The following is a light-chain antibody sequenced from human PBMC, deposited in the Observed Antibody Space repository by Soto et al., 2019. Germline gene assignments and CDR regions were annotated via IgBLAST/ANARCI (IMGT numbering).Light chain of an antibody. V-gene: IGKV3-20*01. J-gene: IGKJ2*01. Sequence: EIVLTQSPGTLSLSPGERATLSCRASQRVGSSYLAWYQQKPGQAPRLLIYAASTRATGIPDRFSGSGSGTDFTLTISRLEPEDFAVYYWQQYGSSPRYTFGQGTKLEIK. CDR3: QQYGSSPRYT. CDR1: QRVGSSY. CDR2: AAS.